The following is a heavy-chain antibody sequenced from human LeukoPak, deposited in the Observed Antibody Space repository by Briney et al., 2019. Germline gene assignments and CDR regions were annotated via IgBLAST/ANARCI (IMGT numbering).Heavy chain of an antibody. CDR1: GGSISSYC. CDR2: IYYSGST. J-gene: IGHJ4*02. CDR3: ARHIGTTSSGYSPD. D-gene: IGHD3-22*01. V-gene: IGHV4-59*08. Sequence: SETLSQTCSVCGGSISSYCWSWIRQPPGKGLEWIGYIYYSGSTNYNPSLKSRVTISVDTSKNQFSLILSSVTAADTAVYYCARHIGTTSSGYSPDWGQPSLVTVSS.